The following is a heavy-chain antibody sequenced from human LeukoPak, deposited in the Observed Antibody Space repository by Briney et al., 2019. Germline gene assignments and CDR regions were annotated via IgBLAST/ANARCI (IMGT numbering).Heavy chain of an antibody. Sequence: GGSLRLSCTTSGFNFGDHAMTWVRQAPGKGLEWVGFIRSKAYRGTTEYAASVKGRFTISRDDSKSVVYLQMNSLKSEDTAVYYCSRGPIQLWVHNGVDVWGQGTTVTVSS. V-gene: IGHV3-49*04. CDR3: SRGPIQLWVHNGVDV. D-gene: IGHD5-18*01. J-gene: IGHJ6*02. CDR2: IRSKAYRGTT. CDR1: GFNFGDHA.